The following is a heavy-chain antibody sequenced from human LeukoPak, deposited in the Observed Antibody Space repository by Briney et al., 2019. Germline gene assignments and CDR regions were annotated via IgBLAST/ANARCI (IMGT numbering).Heavy chain of an antibody. D-gene: IGHD1-26*01. CDR2: ISWNSGTI. CDR1: GVTFDDYA. Sequence: PGRSLRLSCAASGVTFDDYAMHWVRQAPGRGLEWVSGISWNSGTIVYADPVKGRFTISRDNAKNSLYLQMNSLRVEDTALYYCAKDMMAIVGATTSAFDIWGQGTMVTVSS. V-gene: IGHV3-9*01. J-gene: IGHJ3*02. CDR3: AKDMMAIVGATTSAFDI.